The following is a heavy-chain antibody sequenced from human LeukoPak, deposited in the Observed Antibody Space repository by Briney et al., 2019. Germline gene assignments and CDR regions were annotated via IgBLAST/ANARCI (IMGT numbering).Heavy chain of an antibody. CDR3: ARLVVAGAGTGYFDY. V-gene: IGHV4-39*01. CDR2: IYYSGST. J-gene: IGHJ4*02. Sequence: SSETLSLTCTVSGGSIRSSSYYWGWIRQPPGKGREWLWSIYYSGSTYYNASPKSRSTISVNTAKKQFSLTQKYLPTADPAAVFCARLVVAGAGTGYFDYWGQGTLVTVS. D-gene: IGHD6-19*01. CDR1: GGSIRSSSYY.